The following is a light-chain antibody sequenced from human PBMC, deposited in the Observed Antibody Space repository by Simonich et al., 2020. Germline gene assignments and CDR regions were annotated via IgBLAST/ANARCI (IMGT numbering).Light chain of an antibody. J-gene: IGKJ2*01. CDR2: KAS. Sequence: DIQMTQSPSTLSASVGDRVTITCRASQSISSWLAWYQQKPGKALKLLIYKASSLESGVPSRFSGSGSGTEFTLTISILQPDDFATYYCQQYNSYSTFGQGTKLEIK. V-gene: IGKV1-5*03. CDR1: QSISSW. CDR3: QQYNSYST.